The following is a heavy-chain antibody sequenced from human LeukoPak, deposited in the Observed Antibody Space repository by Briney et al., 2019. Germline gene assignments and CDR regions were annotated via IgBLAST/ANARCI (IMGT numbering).Heavy chain of an antibody. V-gene: IGHV4-59*11. CDR1: GGSISSHF. J-gene: IGHJ4*02. D-gene: IGHD1-26*01. CDR3: ARDGYSGSSLFDY. CDR2: IHYTGST. Sequence: PSETLSLTCTVSGGSISSHFWSWIRQPPGKGPEWIGYIHYTGSTNYNPSLKSRVTMSVDTSKNQFSLKLSSVTAADTAVYYCARDGYSGSSLFDYWGQGTLVTVSS.